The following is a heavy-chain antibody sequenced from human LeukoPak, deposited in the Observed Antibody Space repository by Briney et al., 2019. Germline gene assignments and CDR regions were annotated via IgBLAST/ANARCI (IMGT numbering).Heavy chain of an antibody. CDR3: ASTYYYDSSGYDAFDI. CDR1: GGSISSYY. V-gene: IGHV4-59*01. D-gene: IGHD3-22*01. J-gene: IGHJ3*02. Sequence: PSETLSLTCTVSGGSISSYYWSWIRQPPGKGLEWIGYIYYSGSTNYNPSLKSRVTISVDTSKNQFSLKLGSVTAADTAVYYCASTYYYDSSGYDAFDIWGQGTMVTVSS. CDR2: IYYSGST.